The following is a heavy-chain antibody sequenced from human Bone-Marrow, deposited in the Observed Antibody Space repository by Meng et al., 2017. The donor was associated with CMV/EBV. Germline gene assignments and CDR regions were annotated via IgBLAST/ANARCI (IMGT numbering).Heavy chain of an antibody. D-gene: IGHD6-6*01. Sequence: SETLSLTCAVYGGSFSGYYWSWIRQPPGKGLEWIGYIYYSGSTNYNPSLKSRVTISVDTSKNQFSLKLSSVTAADTAVYYCARVYRWRLVAVDAFDIWGQGTMVTVSS. CDR1: GGSFSGYY. CDR3: ARVYRWRLVAVDAFDI. J-gene: IGHJ3*02. CDR2: IYYSGST. V-gene: IGHV4-59*01.